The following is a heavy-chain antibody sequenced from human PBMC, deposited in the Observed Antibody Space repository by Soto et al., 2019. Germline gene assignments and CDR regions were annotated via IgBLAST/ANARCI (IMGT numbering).Heavy chain of an antibody. Sequence: QVQLVESGGGVVQPGGSLRLSCAASGFSFTTFGIHWVRQAPGKGLEWVALISYDGHNKYYSDSVKGRFTISRDNYKNTMSQQMNSLRAEGTGVYYCAEDLQAYGDYNYYCYCIDVWGQGTTVSVSS. CDR2: ISYDGHNK. J-gene: IGHJ6*02. V-gene: IGHV3-30*18. D-gene: IGHD4-17*01. CDR1: GFSFTTFG. CDR3: AEDLQAYGDYNYYCYCIDV.